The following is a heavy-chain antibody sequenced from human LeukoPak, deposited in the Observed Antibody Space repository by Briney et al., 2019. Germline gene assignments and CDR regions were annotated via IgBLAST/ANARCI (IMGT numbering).Heavy chain of an antibody. CDR3: ARDKIVGATLLDY. Sequence: PGESLRLSCAASGFSFSNYWTSWVRQAPGKGLEWVANIKQDGSEKYYVDSVKGRFTISRDNAKNSLYLQMNSLRAEDTAVYYCARDKIVGATLLDYWGQGTLVTVSS. J-gene: IGHJ4*02. V-gene: IGHV3-7*01. CDR2: IKQDGSEK. D-gene: IGHD1-26*01. CDR1: GFSFSNYW.